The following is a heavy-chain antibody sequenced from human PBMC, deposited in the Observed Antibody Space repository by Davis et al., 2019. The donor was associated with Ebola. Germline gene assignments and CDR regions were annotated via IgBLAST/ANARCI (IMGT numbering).Heavy chain of an antibody. V-gene: IGHV4-59*12. CDR1: GGSISSYY. CDR3: ARGVGATTFDY. D-gene: IGHD1-26*01. J-gene: IGHJ4*02. CDR2: IYHSGST. Sequence: PSETLSLTCTVSGGSISSYYWSWIRQPPGKGLEWIGYIYHSGSTYYNPSLKSRVTISVDRSKNQFSLKLSSVTAADTAVYYCARGVGATTFDYWGQGTLVTVSS.